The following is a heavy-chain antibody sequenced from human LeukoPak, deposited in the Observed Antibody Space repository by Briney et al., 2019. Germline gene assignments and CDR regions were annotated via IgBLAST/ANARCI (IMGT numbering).Heavy chain of an antibody. V-gene: IGHV1-69*04. CDR3: AREKGDIVVVPAARSWFDP. Sequence: ASVKVSCKASGGTFCSYAISWVRQAPGQGLEWMGRIIPIFGIANYAQKFQGRVTITADKSTSTAYMELSSLRSEDTAVYYCAREKGDIVVVPAARSWFDPWGQGTLVTVSS. CDR2: IIPIFGIA. CDR1: GGTFCSYA. J-gene: IGHJ5*02. D-gene: IGHD2-2*01.